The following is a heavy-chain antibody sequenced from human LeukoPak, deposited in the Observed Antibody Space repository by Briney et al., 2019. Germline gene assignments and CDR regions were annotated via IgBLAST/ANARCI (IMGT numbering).Heavy chain of an antibody. D-gene: IGHD6-19*01. CDR2: IYTSGST. Sequence: SETLSLTCTVSGGSISSYYWSWIRQPAGKGLEWIGRIYTSGSTNYNPSLTSRVTMSVDTSKNQFSLKLSSVTAADTAVYYCARVPWDSSGWPYFDYWGQGTLVTVSS. J-gene: IGHJ4*02. CDR1: GGSISSYY. V-gene: IGHV4-4*07. CDR3: ARVPWDSSGWPYFDY.